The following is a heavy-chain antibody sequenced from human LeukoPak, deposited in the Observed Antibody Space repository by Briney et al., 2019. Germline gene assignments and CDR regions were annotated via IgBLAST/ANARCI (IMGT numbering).Heavy chain of an antibody. CDR2: IYYSGST. D-gene: IGHD2-21*01. CDR3: ARLGHGIVVVRDY. CDR1: GGSIRSSSYY. J-gene: IGHJ4*02. Sequence: SETLSLTCTVSGGSIRSSSYYWGWIRQPPGKGLEWIGSIYYSGSTYYNPSLKSRVTISVDTSKNQFSLKLSSVTAGDTAVYYCARLGHGIVVVRDYWGQGTLVTVSS. V-gene: IGHV4-39*01.